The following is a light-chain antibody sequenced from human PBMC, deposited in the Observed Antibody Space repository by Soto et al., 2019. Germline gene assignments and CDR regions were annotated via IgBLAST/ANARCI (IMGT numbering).Light chain of an antibody. CDR1: KSVSSN. Sequence: EIVMTQSPATLSVSPGERATLSCRASKSVSSNLAWYQQKPGQTPKLLIYVASTSATGITARFSGSGSGTEFTLTISSLQSEDFAVYYCQQYNVWPLTFGGGTKVEFK. J-gene: IGKJ4*01. CDR2: VAS. CDR3: QQYNVWPLT. V-gene: IGKV3-15*01.